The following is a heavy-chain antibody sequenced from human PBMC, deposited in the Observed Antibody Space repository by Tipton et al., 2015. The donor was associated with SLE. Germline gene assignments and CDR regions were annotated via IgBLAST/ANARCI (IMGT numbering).Heavy chain of an antibody. CDR3: ARHHSSGWSGNWFDP. CDR1: GGSISSGSYY. D-gene: IGHD6-19*01. Sequence: TLSLTCTVSGGSISSGSYYWSLIRQPAGRGLEWIGRIYTSGSTNYNPSLKRRVTISVDTSKNQFSLKLSSVTAADTAMYYFARHHSSGWSGNWFDPWGQGSLVTVSS. CDR2: IYTSGST. V-gene: IGHV4-61*02. J-gene: IGHJ5*02.